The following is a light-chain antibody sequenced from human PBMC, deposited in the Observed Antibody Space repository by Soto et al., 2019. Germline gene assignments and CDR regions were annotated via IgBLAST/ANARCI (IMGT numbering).Light chain of an antibody. CDR3: QQYYSTPCT. V-gene: IGKV4-1*01. Sequence: DIVMTQSPDSLAVSLGERATINCKSSQSVLYSSNNKNYLAWYQQKPGQPPKLLIYWASTRESGVPDRFSGSGSGTDFTLTINGLQAEDGAVYYCQQYYSTPCTFGQGTKLEI. CDR1: QSVLYSSNNKNY. J-gene: IGKJ2*02. CDR2: WAS.